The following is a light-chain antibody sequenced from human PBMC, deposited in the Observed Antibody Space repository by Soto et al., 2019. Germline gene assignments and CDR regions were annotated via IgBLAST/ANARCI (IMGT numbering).Light chain of an antibody. J-gene: IGKJ1*01. CDR2: GAS. Sequence: EIVLTQSPGTLSLSPGESGTLSCRASQSLGTNFLAWFQQKPGQAPRLLIYGASTRAIGIPDRFSGSGSGTDFTLTITRLEPEDSGVYYCQHYGVSPRTFGQGTKVQIK. CDR1: QSLGTNF. CDR3: QHYGVSPRT. V-gene: IGKV3-20*01.